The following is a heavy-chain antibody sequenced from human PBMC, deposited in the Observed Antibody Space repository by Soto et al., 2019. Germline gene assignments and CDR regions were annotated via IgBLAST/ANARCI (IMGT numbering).Heavy chain of an antibody. V-gene: IGHV1-46*01. CDR1: GYTFTSYS. CDR2: INRSGGST. J-gene: IGHJ6*02. CDR3: ARGNYGMDV. Sequence: GASVKVSCKASGYTFTSYSMEWVRQAPGQGLEWMGIINRSGGSTRYAQKFQGRVTMTRDTSTSTVYMELNSLRGEDTAVYYCARGNYGMDVWGQGTTVTVSS. D-gene: IGHD6-13*01.